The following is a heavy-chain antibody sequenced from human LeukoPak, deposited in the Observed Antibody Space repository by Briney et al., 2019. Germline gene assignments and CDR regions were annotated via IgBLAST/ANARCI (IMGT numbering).Heavy chain of an antibody. V-gene: IGHV3-23*01. CDR1: GFTFSSYA. CDR2: ISGSGGST. CDR3: VKDQREAYRSGWSRDFDY. D-gene: IGHD6-19*01. Sequence: PGGSLRLSCAAPGFTFSSYAMSWVRQAPGKGLEWVSAISGSGGSTYYADSVKGRFTISRDNSRNTLYLQVNSLRVEDTAVYYCVKDQREAYRSGWSRDFDYWGQGTLVTVSS. J-gene: IGHJ4*02.